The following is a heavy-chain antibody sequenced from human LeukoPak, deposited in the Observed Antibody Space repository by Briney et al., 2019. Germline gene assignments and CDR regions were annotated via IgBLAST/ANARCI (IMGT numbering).Heavy chain of an antibody. D-gene: IGHD3-3*01. V-gene: IGHV3-66*02. CDR2: IYSGGST. Sequence: PGGSLRLSCAASGFTVSSNYMSWVRQAPGKGLEWVSVIYSGGSTYYADSVKGRFTISRDNSKNTLYLQMNSLRAEDTAVYYCARVSILEWLLPLDYWGQGTLVTVSS. CDR3: ARVSILEWLLPLDY. CDR1: GFTVSSNY. J-gene: IGHJ4*02.